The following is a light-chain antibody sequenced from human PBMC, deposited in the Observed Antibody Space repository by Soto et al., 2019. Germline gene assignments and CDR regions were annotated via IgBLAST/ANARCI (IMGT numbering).Light chain of an antibody. V-gene: IGKV3-20*01. J-gene: IGKJ1*01. CDR2: GAS. CDR3: QQYGTSPSWT. Sequence: ETVLTQSPGTLSLSPGEKATLSCRASQSVSSNTLAWYQQKPGQAPRLLMYGASTRATGIPDRFSGSGSGTDFTLTVSRLEPEDFAVYYCQQYGTSPSWTLGQGTKWIS. CDR1: QSVSSNT.